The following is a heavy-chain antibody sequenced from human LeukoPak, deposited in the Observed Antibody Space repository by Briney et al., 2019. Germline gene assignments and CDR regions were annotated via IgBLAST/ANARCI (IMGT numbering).Heavy chain of an antibody. D-gene: IGHD2-15*01. J-gene: IGHJ4*02. CDR1: RGTFSSYA. Sequence: SVKVSCKASRGTFSSYAISWVRQAPGQGLEWMGGIIPIFGTANYAQKFQGRVTITADESTSTAYMELSSLRSEDTAVYYCARSRYCSGGSCYSVYFDYWGQGTLVTV. V-gene: IGHV1-69*01. CDR3: ARSRYCSGGSCYSVYFDY. CDR2: IIPIFGTA.